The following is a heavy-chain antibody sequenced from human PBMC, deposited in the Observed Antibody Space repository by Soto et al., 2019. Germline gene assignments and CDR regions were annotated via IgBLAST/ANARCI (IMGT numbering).Heavy chain of an antibody. V-gene: IGHV4-30-2*01. CDR3: ARTAVYTRQGDYFDS. Sequence: PSETLSLTCAVSGASISGGGNSWNWIRQPPGKGLEWIGYVHHTGSTYYTPSLKSRVTISLDRSKNQFSLKLTSVTAADTAVYYCARTAVYTRQGDYFDSWGQGALVTVSS. CDR1: GASISGGGNS. D-gene: IGHD1-20*01. CDR2: VHHTGST. J-gene: IGHJ4*02.